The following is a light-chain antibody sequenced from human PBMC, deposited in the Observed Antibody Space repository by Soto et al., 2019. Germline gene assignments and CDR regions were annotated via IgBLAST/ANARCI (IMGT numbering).Light chain of an antibody. V-gene: IGKV2-30*01. CDR1: QSLAYSDGNTY. CDR2: KVS. J-gene: IGKJ2*01. Sequence: DVVMTQSPLSLPVTLGQPASISCRSSQSLAYSDGNTYLNWFQQRPGQSPRRLIYKVSNRDSGVPARFSGSGSGTDFTLKISRVEAEDVGIYYCIQGTHWPPSTFGQGTKLEIK. CDR3: IQGTHWPPST.